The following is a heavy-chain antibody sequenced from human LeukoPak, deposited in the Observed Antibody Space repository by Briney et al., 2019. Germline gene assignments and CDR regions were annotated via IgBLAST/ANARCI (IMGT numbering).Heavy chain of an antibody. J-gene: IGHJ4*02. CDR3: AREDQRYYGSGNFDY. V-gene: IGHV4-39*07. CDR2: NYYSGST. Sequence: SETLSLTCTVSGGSISSSSYYWGWIRQPPGKGLEWIGSNYYSGSTYYNPSLKSRVTISVDTSKNQFSLKLSSVTAADTAVYYCAREDQRYYGSGNFDYWGQGTLVTVSS. D-gene: IGHD3-10*01. CDR1: GGSISSSSYY.